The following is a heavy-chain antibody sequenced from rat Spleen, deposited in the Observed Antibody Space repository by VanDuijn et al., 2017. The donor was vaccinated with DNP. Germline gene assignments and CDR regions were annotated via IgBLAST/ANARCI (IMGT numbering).Heavy chain of an antibody. CDR3: TRGYYTGGNWFAY. Sequence: EVQLVESGGGLVXXGGXXKLSCAXXXFTXXXYXXXWVXXXPQGVVEWVATIALDGTTSSYQDSVTGRFTISRDDAKNTLSLEKNSLRSGDTATYYCTRGYYTGGNWFAYWGQGTLVTVSS. CDR2: IALDGTTS. V-gene: IGHV5-7*01. CDR1: XFTXXXYX. D-gene: IGHD1-1*01. J-gene: IGHJ3*01.